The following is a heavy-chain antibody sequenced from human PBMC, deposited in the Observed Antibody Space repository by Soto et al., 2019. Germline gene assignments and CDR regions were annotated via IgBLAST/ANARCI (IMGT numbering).Heavy chain of an antibody. Sequence: QVQLVQSGAEVKKPGSSVKVSCKASGGTFSSYAISWVRQAPGQGLEWMGGIIPIFGTANYAQKFQGRVMITADESTSTAYMELSSLRSEDTAVYYCARETYYYGSGSSRRGWFDPWGQGTLVTVSS. D-gene: IGHD3-10*01. CDR2: IIPIFGTA. V-gene: IGHV1-69*01. J-gene: IGHJ5*02. CDR1: GGTFSSYA. CDR3: ARETYYYGSGSSRRGWFDP.